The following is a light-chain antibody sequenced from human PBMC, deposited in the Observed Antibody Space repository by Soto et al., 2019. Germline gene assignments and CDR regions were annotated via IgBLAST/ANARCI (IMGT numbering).Light chain of an antibody. V-gene: IGKV2-28*01. J-gene: IGKJ3*01. CDR1: QSLLHSNGHNY. CDR3: MQALQTPFT. Sequence: DIVMTQSPLSLPVTPGEPASISCRSSQSLLHSNGHNYLDWYLQKPGQSPQLLIYLGSNRASGVPDRFSGSGSGTDFTLKFSRVEAEDVGVYYCMQALQTPFTFGPGTKVDIK. CDR2: LGS.